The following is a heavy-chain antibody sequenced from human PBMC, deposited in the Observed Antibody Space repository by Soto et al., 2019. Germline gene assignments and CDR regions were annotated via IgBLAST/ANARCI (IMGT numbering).Heavy chain of an antibody. CDR3: AKDPPSYDSSAQFDS. CDR1: GFSFNIFA. J-gene: IGHJ4*02. V-gene: IGHV3-23*01. CDR2: ISGGGGST. D-gene: IGHD3-22*01. Sequence: EVKLLESGGRLVQPGGSLRLSCAASGFSFNIFAMNWVRQAPGQGLEWVSGISGGGGSTYYADSVKGRFTISRDNTNNTLYLQIISLRAEDTAVYYCAKDPPSYDSSAQFDSWGQGTLVTVSS.